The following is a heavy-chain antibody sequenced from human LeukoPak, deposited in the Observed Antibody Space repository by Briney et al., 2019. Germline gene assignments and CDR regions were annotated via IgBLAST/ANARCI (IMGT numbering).Heavy chain of an antibody. D-gene: IGHD1-14*01. J-gene: IGHJ4*02. CDR2: TNSDGSRI. CDR3: AGGYGFDY. V-gene: IGHV3-74*01. CDR1: GFTFSTYW. Sequence: GGSLRLSCAASGFTFSTYWMHWVRQAPGKGLVWVSHTNSDGSRINYADSVKGRFTIARDNAKNTVYLQMNSLRAEDTDVYYCAGGYGFDYWGQGTLVTVSS.